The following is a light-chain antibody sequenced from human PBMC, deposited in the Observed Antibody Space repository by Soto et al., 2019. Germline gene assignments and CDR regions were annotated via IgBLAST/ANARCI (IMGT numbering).Light chain of an antibody. CDR1: QSLLYNSNNKNY. Sequence: DIVMTQSPDSLAVSLGERATINCKSSQSLLYNSNNKNYLAWYQQEPGQPPKLLIYWASTRESGVPERFSGSGCGTDFTLTISNLQAEDVAVYYCHQYYSVPLTFGGGTKVEIK. V-gene: IGKV4-1*01. CDR2: WAS. J-gene: IGKJ4*01. CDR3: HQYYSVPLT.